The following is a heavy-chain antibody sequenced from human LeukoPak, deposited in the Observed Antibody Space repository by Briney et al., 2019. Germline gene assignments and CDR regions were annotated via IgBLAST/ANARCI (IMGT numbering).Heavy chain of an antibody. CDR3: ARKPYSGSYWGIDY. J-gene: IGHJ4*02. V-gene: IGHV4-59*01. CDR1: GGSISSYY. CDR2: IYYSGST. D-gene: IGHD1-26*01. Sequence: SETLSLTCTVSGGSISSYYWSWIRQPPGKGLEWIGYIYYSGSTNYNPSLKSRVTISVDTSKNQFSLKLSSVTAADTAVYYCARKPYSGSYWGIDYWGQGTLVTVSS.